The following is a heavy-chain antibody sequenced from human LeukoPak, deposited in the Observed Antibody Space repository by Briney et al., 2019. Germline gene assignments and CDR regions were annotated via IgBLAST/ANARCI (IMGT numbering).Heavy chain of an antibody. D-gene: IGHD4-23*01. V-gene: IGHV5-51*01. CDR2: LYPGDSDT. CDR1: GYSFTSYW. CDR3: ARRVVNNRNWYFNL. J-gene: IGHJ2*01. Sequence: GESLKISCKSSGYSFTSYWIGWVRQMPGKGLEWMGILYPGDSDTRYSPSFQGQVTISADKSINTAYVQWSSLKASDTAMYYCARRVVNNRNWYFNLWGRGTLVTVSS.